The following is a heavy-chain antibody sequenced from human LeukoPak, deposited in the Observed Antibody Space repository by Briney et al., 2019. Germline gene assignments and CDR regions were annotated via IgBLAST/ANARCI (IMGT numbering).Heavy chain of an antibody. Sequence: ASVKVSCKASGYTFTSYGISWVRQAPGQGLEWMGWISAYNGNTNYAQKLQGRVTMTTDTSTSTAYTELRSLRSDDTAVYYCAGDKPSGENWFDPWGQGTLVTVSS. D-gene: IGHD1-26*01. CDR2: ISAYNGNT. J-gene: IGHJ5*02. V-gene: IGHV1-18*01. CDR3: AGDKPSGENWFDP. CDR1: GYTFTSYG.